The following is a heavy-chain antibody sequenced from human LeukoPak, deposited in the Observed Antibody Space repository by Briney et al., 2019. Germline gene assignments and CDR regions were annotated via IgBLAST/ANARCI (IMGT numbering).Heavy chain of an antibody. D-gene: IGHD3-22*01. V-gene: IGHV1-69*04. CDR1: GGTFSSYA. CDR3: ATHDSSGYYRDY. Sequence: PPASVKVSCKASGGTFSSYAISWVRQAPGQGLEWMGRIIPILGIANYAQKFQGRVTITADKSTSTAYMELSSPRSEDTAVYYCATHDSSGYYRDYWGQGTLVTVSS. J-gene: IGHJ4*02. CDR2: IIPILGIA.